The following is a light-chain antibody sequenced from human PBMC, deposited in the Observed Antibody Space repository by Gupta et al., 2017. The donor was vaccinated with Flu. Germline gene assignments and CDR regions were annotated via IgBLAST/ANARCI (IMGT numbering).Light chain of an antibody. CDR1: QSISSY. J-gene: IGKJ4*01. CDR3: LQTYRRSPKT. Sequence: SSLSASVGDRVIITCRASQSISSYLHWYQQKPGKAPKLLIYAASSLQSGVPSRFSGSGSGTDFTLTISSLQPEDFATYFCLQTYRRSPKTCGGGTRVEIK. V-gene: IGKV1-39*01. CDR2: AAS.